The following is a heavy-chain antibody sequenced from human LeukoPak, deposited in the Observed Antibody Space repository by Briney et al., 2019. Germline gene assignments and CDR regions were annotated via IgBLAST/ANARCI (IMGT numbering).Heavy chain of an antibody. Sequence: GESLKISCKGSGYSFTSYWIGWVRQVPGKGLEWMGIIYPGDSDTRYSPSFQGQVTISADKSISTAYLQWSSLKASDTAMYYCARPSAGSGSYYKYYGMDVWGQGTTVTVSS. CDR2: IYPGDSDT. CDR1: GYSFTSYW. D-gene: IGHD3-10*01. CDR3: ARPSAGSGSYYKYYGMDV. V-gene: IGHV5-51*01. J-gene: IGHJ6*02.